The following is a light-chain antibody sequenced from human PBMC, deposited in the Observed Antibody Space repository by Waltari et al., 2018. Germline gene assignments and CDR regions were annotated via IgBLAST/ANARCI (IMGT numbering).Light chain of an antibody. CDR3: QKGGHGTSE. CDR1: SGHSSNI. V-gene: IGLV4-69*01. CDR2: VNSDGSH. J-gene: IGLJ3*02. Sequence: QLVLTQSPPASASLGASVKLTCTLSSGHSSNIIPWHQQQPEKVPRYLLKVNSDGSHSTGDLMPDRLSGSGSGAEPNLTISSVQSEDEANYNCQKGGHGTSEFGGGTKLTAL.